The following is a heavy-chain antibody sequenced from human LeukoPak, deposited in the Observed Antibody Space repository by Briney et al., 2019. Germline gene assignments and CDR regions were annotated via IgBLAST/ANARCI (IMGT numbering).Heavy chain of an antibody. CDR1: GGSISSYY. D-gene: IGHD2-2*01. J-gene: IGHJ6*03. Sequence: SETLSLTCTVSGGSISSYYWSWIRQPPGKGLEWIGYIYYSGSTNYNPSLKSRVTISVDTSKNQFSLKLSSVTAADTAVYYCARHRVPNYYYYMDVWGKGTTVTVSS. CDR2: IYYSGST. CDR3: ARHRVPNYYYYMDV. V-gene: IGHV4-59*01.